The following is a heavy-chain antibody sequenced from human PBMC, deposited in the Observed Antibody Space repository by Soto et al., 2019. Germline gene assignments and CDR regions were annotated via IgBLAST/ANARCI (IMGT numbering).Heavy chain of an antibody. Sequence: QPGGSLRLSCAASGFTFSSYAMHWVRQAPGKGLEYVSAISSDGGSTYYANSVKGRFTISRDNSKNTLYLQMGSLRAEDMAVYYCAREGSSSAFDYWGQGTLVTAPQ. CDR2: ISSDGGST. J-gene: IGHJ4*02. D-gene: IGHD6-13*01. V-gene: IGHV3-64*01. CDR3: AREGSSSAFDY. CDR1: GFTFSSYA.